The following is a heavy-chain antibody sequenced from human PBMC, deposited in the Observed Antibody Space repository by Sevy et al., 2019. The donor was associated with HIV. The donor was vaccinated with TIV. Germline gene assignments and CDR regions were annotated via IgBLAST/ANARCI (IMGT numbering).Heavy chain of an antibody. D-gene: IGHD3-3*01. CDR3: ARFAVYYDPTLCDY. V-gene: IGHV4-30-4*01. J-gene: IGHJ4*02. CDR2: IYYSGST. Sequence: SETLSLTCTVSGGSISGGDYYWSWIRQPPGKGLEWIGYIYYSGSTYYNPSLKSRVTISVDTSMNQFSLKLSSVTAADTAVYYCARFAVYYDPTLCDYWGQGTLVTVSS. CDR1: GGSISGGDYY.